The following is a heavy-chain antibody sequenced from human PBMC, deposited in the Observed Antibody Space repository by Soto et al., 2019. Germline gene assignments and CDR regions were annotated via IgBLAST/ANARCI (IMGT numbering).Heavy chain of an antibody. D-gene: IGHD3-22*01. CDR1: GFTFSTYA. J-gene: IGHJ1*01. V-gene: IGHV3-53*01. CDR2: IYSGGST. CDR3: ARDRVESGYPEYFQH. Sequence: PGRSLRLSCAASGFTFSTYAMTWVRQAPGKGLEWVSVIYSGGSTYYADSVKGRFTISRDNSKNTLYLQMNSLRAEDTAVYYCARDRVESGYPEYFQHWGQGTLVTVSS.